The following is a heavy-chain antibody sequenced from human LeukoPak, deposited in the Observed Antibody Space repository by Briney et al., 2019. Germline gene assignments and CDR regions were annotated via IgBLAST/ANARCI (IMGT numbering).Heavy chain of an antibody. CDR2: ISDSGANK. V-gene: IGHV3-23*01. CDR3: ARGASYSSGWLNWFDP. D-gene: IGHD6-19*01. Sequence: GGSLRLSCAASGFTFSTYAMNWVRQAPGKGLEWVSLISDSGANKHYAASVKGRFTISRDNSKNTLSLQMNSLRAEDTAVYYCARGASYSSGWLNWFDPWGQGTLVTVSS. J-gene: IGHJ5*02. CDR1: GFTFSTYA.